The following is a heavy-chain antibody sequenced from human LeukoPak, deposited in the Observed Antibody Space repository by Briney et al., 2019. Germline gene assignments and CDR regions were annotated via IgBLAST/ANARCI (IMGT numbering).Heavy chain of an antibody. J-gene: IGHJ4*02. D-gene: IGHD4-17*01. V-gene: IGHV4-34*01. CDR1: GGSFSNYY. CDR2: ITHSGST. Sequence: SETLSLTCAVYGGSFSNYYLSWVRQPPGKGLEWIGEITHSGSTNYNPSLKSRVTISVDTSKSQFSLKLRFVAAADTAVYYCAPIFGDYSDFDSWGQGTLVTVSS. CDR3: APIFGDYSDFDS.